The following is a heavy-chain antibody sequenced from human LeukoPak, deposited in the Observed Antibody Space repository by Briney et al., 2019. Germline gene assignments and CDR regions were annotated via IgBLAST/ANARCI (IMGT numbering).Heavy chain of an antibody. D-gene: IGHD2-2*01. J-gene: IGHJ4*02. CDR2: ISSSSSYI. CDR1: GFTFSSYS. V-gene: IGHV3-21*01. Sequence: GGSLRLSCAASGFTFSSYSMNWVRQAPGKGLEWVSSISSSSSYIYYADSVKGRFTISRDNAKNSLYLQMNSLRAEDTAVYYCAREGDVGSSPLPDYWGQGTLVTVSS. CDR3: AREGDVGSSPLPDY.